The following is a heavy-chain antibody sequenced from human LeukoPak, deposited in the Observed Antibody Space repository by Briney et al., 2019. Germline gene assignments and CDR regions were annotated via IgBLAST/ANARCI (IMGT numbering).Heavy chain of an antibody. CDR1: GFTFTSYW. Sequence: GGSLRLSCAASGFTFTSYWMHWVRQAPGKGLVWVSRINTDGSSSSYADSVKGRFTISRDNAKNTLFLQMNSLRAEDTAVYYCARSREPGRDGDYWGQGTLVTVSS. CDR2: INTDGSSS. CDR3: ARSREPGRDGDY. V-gene: IGHV3-74*01. D-gene: IGHD5-24*01. J-gene: IGHJ4*02.